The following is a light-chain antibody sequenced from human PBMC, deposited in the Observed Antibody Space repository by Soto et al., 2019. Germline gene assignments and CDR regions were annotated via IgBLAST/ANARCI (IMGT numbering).Light chain of an antibody. J-gene: IGLJ2*01. CDR2: DVS. CDR1: SSDVGGYNY. Sequence: QSALTQPRSVSGSPGQSVTISCTGTSSDVGGYNYVSWYQQHPGKAPKLMIYDVSKRPSGVPDRFSGSKSGNTASLTIYGLQAEDEADYYCCSYAGRYTVLFGGGTKLTVL. CDR3: CSYAGRYTVL. V-gene: IGLV2-11*01.